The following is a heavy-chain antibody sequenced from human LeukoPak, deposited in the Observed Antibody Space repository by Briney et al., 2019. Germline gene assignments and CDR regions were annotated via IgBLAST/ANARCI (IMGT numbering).Heavy chain of an antibody. D-gene: IGHD6-19*01. CDR2: INPSGGST. J-gene: IGHJ5*02. Sequence: ASVKVSCKASGYTFTSYYMHWVRQAPGQGLEWMGIINPSGGSTSYAQKFQGRVTMTRDTSTSTVYMELSSLRSEDTAVYYCARVKGNSGWYWRWFDPWGQGTLVTVSS. V-gene: IGHV1-46*01. CDR3: ARVKGNSGWYWRWFDP. CDR1: GYTFTSYY.